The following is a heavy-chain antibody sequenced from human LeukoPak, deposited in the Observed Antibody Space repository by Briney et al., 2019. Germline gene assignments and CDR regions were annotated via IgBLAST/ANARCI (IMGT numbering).Heavy chain of an antibody. CDR1: GGSISSYY. V-gene: IGHV4-39*01. D-gene: IGHD3-22*01. CDR3: ATIDYYDSSGYKYSFDY. CDR2: IYYSGST. J-gene: IGHJ4*02. Sequence: SETLSRTCTVSGGSISSYYWGWIRQPPGKGLEWIGSIYYSGSTYYNPSLKSRVTISVDTSKNEFSLRLSSVTAADTAVYYCATIDYYDSSGYKYSFDYWGQGTLVTVSS.